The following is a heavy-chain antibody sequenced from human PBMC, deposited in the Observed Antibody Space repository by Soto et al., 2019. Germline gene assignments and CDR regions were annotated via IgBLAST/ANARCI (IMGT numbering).Heavy chain of an antibody. CDR2: ISYDGSNK. V-gene: IGHV3-30*18. D-gene: IGHD6-6*01. CDR1: GFTFSSYG. CDR3: AKDGLLGAARPSHYFDY. J-gene: IGHJ4*02. Sequence: GGSLRLSCAASGFTFSSYGMHWVRQAPGKGLEWVAVISYDGSNKYYADSVKGRFTISRDNSKNTLYLQMNSLRAEDTAVYYCAKDGLLGAARPSHYFDYWGQGTLVTVSS.